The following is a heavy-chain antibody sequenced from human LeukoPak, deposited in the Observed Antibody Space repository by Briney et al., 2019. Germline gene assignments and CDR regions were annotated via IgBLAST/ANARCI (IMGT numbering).Heavy chain of an antibody. D-gene: IGHD6-13*01. Sequence: GGSLRLSCTTSGFTFSSSAMSWVRQAPGKGLEWVSAISGSGGSTYYADSVKGRFTISRDNSKNTLYLQMNSLRAEDTAVYYCAKSTSSWYPGGFDYWGQGTLVTVSS. CDR3: AKSTSSWYPGGFDY. V-gene: IGHV3-23*01. CDR1: GFTFSSSA. CDR2: ISGSGGST. J-gene: IGHJ4*02.